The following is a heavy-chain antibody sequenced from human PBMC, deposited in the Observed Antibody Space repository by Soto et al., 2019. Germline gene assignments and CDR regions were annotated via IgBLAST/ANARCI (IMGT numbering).Heavy chain of an antibody. CDR2: INVGNGNT. D-gene: IGHD3-22*01. CDR1: GYTFTTYA. CDR3: AYVSSGYLDY. Sequence: VASVKVSCKASGYTFTTYAMHWVRQAPGQRLEWMGWINVGNGNTKYSQKFRGRVTITRDTSASTAHMELSSLRPEDTAVYYCAYVSSGYLDYWGQGTLVTVSS. J-gene: IGHJ4*02. V-gene: IGHV1-3*01.